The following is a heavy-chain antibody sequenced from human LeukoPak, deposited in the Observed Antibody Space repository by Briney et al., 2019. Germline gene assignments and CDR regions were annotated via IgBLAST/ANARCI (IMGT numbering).Heavy chain of an antibody. CDR2: IYYSGST. CDR3: ARMIYYFDY. J-gene: IGHJ4*02. Sequence: SETLSLTCTASGGSISSSSYYWGWIRQPPGRGLEWIGSIYYSGSTYYNPSLKSRVTISVDTSKNQFSLKLSSVTAADTAVYYCARMIYYFDYWGQGTLVTVSS. V-gene: IGHV4-39*01. D-gene: IGHD3/OR15-3a*01. CDR1: GGSISSSSYY.